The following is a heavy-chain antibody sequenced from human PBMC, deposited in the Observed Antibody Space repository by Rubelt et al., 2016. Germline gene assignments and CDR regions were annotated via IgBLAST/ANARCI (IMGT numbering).Heavy chain of an antibody. Sequence: QVQLQESGPGLVKPSETLSLTCDVSGDSLSSFTLWNWLRQPPGKGLEWIGEIHRSGTTTYNPSLKSRVTISMDHSKNQFSLRLTARAAAETAIYSWARHTSESSSAAFDNWGQGILVTVSS. CDR1: GDSLSSFTL. CDR2: IHRSGTT. J-gene: IGHJ4*02. CDR3: ARHTSESSSAAFDN. V-gene: IGHV4/OR15-8*02. D-gene: IGHD2/OR15-2a*01.